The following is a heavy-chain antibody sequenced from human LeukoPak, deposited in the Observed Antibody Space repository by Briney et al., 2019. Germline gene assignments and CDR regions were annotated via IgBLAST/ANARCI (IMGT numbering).Heavy chain of an antibody. Sequence: PGGSLRHSCAASGFTFSSYSMNWVHQAPGNGLEWVSSISSSSSYIYYADSVRGRFTISRDNAKNSLYLQMNSLRDEDTAVYYCASPGPISSGDAFDICGQGTMVTVSS. J-gene: IGHJ3*02. CDR3: ASPGPISSGDAFDI. V-gene: IGHV3-21*01. CDR2: ISSSSSYI. D-gene: IGHD3-22*01. CDR1: GFTFSSYS.